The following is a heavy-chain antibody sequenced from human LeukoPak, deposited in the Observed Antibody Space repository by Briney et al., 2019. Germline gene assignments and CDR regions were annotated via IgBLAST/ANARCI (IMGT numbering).Heavy chain of an antibody. J-gene: IGHJ4*02. CDR1: GGSFSGYY. D-gene: IGHD3-22*01. CDR2: INHSGST. CDR3: ARGPSSGRRFDY. Sequence: RPSETLSLTCAVYGGSFSGYYWSWIRQPPGKGLEWIGEINHSGSTNHNPSLKSRVTISVDTSKNQFSLKLSSVTAADTAVYYCARGPSSGRRFDYWGQGTLVTVSS. V-gene: IGHV4-34*01.